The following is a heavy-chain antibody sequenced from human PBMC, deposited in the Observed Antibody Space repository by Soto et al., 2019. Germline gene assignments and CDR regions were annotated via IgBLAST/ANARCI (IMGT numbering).Heavy chain of an antibody. CDR2: IIPIFGTA. D-gene: IGHD6-19*01. CDR1: GGTFSSYA. Sequence: ASVKVSCKASGGTFSSYAISWVRQAPGQGLEWMGGIIPIFGTANYAQKFQGRVTITADESTSTAYMELSSLRSEDTAVYYCARTRNSYSSGWALPFDYWGQGTLVTVSS. V-gene: IGHV1-69*13. CDR3: ARTRNSYSSGWALPFDY. J-gene: IGHJ4*02.